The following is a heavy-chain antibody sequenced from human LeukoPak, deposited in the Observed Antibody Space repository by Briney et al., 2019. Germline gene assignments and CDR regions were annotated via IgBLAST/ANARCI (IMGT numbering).Heavy chain of an antibody. CDR3: ATSDSSGYYFSYY. CDR1: GFTFSYFG. D-gene: IGHD3-22*01. Sequence: PGRSLRLSCAASGFTFSYFGMHWVRQAPGKGLEWVSVIVYDGSDKYYADSVKGRFTISRDSAKNPLYLQMNSLRAEDTAVYYCATSDSSGYYFSYYWGQGTLVTVSS. V-gene: IGHV3-30*03. CDR2: IVYDGSDK. J-gene: IGHJ4*02.